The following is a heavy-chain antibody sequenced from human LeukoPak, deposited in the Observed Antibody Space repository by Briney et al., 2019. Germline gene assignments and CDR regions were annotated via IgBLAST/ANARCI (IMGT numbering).Heavy chain of an antibody. Sequence: SETLSLTCTVSGGSIRSYCWSWIRQPPGKGLEWIGYIFGTGSTKYNPSLKSRVTMSLDTSKNQFSLELRSVTAAGTAVYYCARQGVEMTTISHVDYWGQGSLVTVSS. CDR2: IFGTGST. V-gene: IGHV4-59*08. CDR3: ARQGVEMTTISHVDY. CDR1: GGSIRSYC. D-gene: IGHD5-24*01. J-gene: IGHJ4*02.